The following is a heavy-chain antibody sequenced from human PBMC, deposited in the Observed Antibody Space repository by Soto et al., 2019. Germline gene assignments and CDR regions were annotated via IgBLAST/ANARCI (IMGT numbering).Heavy chain of an antibody. CDR2: ISYDGSNK. D-gene: IGHD5-18*01. V-gene: IGHV3-30-3*01. Sequence: GGSLRLSCAASGFTFSSYAMHWVRQAPGKGLEWVAVISYDGSNKYYADSVKGRFTISRDNSKNTLYLQMNSLRAEDTAVYYCARDNLGGDTAIAWGQGTLVTVSS. CDR1: GFTFSSYA. CDR3: ARDNLGGDTAIA. J-gene: IGHJ4*02.